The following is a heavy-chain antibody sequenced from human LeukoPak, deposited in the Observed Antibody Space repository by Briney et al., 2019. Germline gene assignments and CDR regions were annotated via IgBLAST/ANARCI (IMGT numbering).Heavy chain of an antibody. Sequence: AGGSLRLSCAASGFTCSSDSMNWVRQAPGKGLEWVSYISSSSSAIYYADSVKGRFTISRDNAKNSLYLQMNSLRAEDTAVYYCASALGAYWGQGTLVTVSS. J-gene: IGHJ4*02. CDR2: ISSSSSAI. V-gene: IGHV3-48*04. CDR1: GFTCSSDS. CDR3: ASALGAY. D-gene: IGHD4/OR15-4a*01.